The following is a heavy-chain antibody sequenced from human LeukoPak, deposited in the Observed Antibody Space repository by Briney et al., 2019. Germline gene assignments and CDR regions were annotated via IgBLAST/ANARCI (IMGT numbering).Heavy chain of an antibody. J-gene: IGHJ4*02. CDR2: ISSSGSTI. CDR1: GFTFSDYY. CDR3: ARGYYDYVWGSYYFDY. V-gene: IGHV3-11*01. Sequence: GGSLRLSCAASGFTFSDYYMSWIRQAPGKGLEWVSYISSSGSTIYYADSVKGRFTISRDNAKNSLYLQMNSLRAEDTAVYYCARGYYDYVWGSYYFDYWGQGTLVTVSS. D-gene: IGHD3-16*01.